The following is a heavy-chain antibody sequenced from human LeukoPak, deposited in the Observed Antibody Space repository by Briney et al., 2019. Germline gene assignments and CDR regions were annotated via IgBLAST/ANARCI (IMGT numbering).Heavy chain of an antibody. J-gene: IGHJ3*02. V-gene: IGHV4-59*01. CDR3: ARESLDAFDT. D-gene: IGHD1-26*01. Sequence: PSETLSLTCTVSGGSISSYYWSWIRQPPGKGLEWIGYIYYSGSTSYNPSLKSRVTISVDTSKNQFSLKLSSVTAADTAVYYCARESLDAFDTWGQGTMVTVSS. CDR2: IYYSGST. CDR1: GGSISSYY.